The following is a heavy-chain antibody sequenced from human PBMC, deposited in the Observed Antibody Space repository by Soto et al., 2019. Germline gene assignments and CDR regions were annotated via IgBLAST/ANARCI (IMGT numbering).Heavy chain of an antibody. CDR1: GGTITDYL. Sequence: VQLVQSGAEVKKPGSSLKVSCSISGGTITDYLISWLRQAPGQGLEWMGGIIPVSGTTYFAQKFQDRVTSTADDSTKTAYMELSSLRSEDTAVYYCARGGLTTVTLDYWGQGTRVTVSS. V-gene: IGHV1-69*01. J-gene: IGHJ4*02. CDR3: ARGGLTTVTLDY. D-gene: IGHD4-17*01. CDR2: IIPVSGTT.